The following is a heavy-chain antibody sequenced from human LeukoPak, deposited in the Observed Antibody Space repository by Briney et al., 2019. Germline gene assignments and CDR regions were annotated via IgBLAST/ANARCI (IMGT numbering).Heavy chain of an antibody. Sequence: GGSLRLSCAASGFTFSSYAMSWVRQAPGKGLEWVSAISTGGTTYYADSVKGRFTISRDNSKNTVNLQANSLRAEDTALYYCAKDRSASGYYFDYWGQGTLVTVSS. CDR3: AKDRSASGYYFDY. CDR2: ISTGGTT. D-gene: IGHD2-2*01. V-gene: IGHV3-23*01. J-gene: IGHJ4*02. CDR1: GFTFSSYA.